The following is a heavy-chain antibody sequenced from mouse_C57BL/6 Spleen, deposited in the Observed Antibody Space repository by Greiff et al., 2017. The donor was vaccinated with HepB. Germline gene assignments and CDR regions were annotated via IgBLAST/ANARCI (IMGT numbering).Heavy chain of an antibody. J-gene: IGHJ2*01. Sequence: QVQLQQSGPELVKPGASVKISCKASGYAFSSSWMNWVKQRPGKGLEWIGRIYPGDGDTNYNGKFKGKATLTADKSSSTAYMQLSSLTSEDSAVYFCARSRDYGSSTFDYWGQGTTLTVSS. D-gene: IGHD1-1*01. CDR2: IYPGDGDT. CDR1: GYAFSSSW. V-gene: IGHV1-82*01. CDR3: ARSRDYGSSTFDY.